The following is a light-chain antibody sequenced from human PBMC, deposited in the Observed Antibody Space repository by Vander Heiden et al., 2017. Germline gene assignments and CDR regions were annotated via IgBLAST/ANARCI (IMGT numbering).Light chain of an antibody. V-gene: IGLV3-1*01. J-gene: IGLJ2*01. Sequence: SYELTHPPSVSVSPGQTASIPCSGDKLGDKYACWYQQKPGQFPGWASEQDSKRRSGILARVNGAYSGNNDNLNMSWTQAVDEASSDCQEWDRSTAGIVGGGNTLTVL. CDR2: QDS. CDR1: KLGDKY. CDR3: QEWDRSTAGI.